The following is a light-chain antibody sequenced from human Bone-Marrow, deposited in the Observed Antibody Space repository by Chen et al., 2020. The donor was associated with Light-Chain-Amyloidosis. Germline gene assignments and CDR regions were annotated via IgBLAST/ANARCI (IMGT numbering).Light chain of an antibody. CDR3: SSYTSSSRWV. J-gene: IGLJ3*02. V-gene: IGLV2-14*01. CDR1: SSHGGGYNH. CDR2: DVS. Sequence: QSALTQPASVSGSPGQSITISCTGTSSHGGGYNHVSWYQQHPGNAPELMIFDVSNRPSGVSSPVSGSKSGNTASLTISGLQAEDEADYYCSSYTSSSRWVFGGGTKLTVL.